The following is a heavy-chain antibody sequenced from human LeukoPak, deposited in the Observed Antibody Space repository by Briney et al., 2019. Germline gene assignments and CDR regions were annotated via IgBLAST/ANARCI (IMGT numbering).Heavy chain of an antibody. Sequence: SETLSLTCTVSGGSISSGGYYWSWIRQPPGKGLEWIGSIYYIGSTKYNPSLKSRVTISVDTSKNQFSLKLTSVTAADTAVYYCARVVAAATYYFDYWGQGTLVTVSS. CDR3: ARVVAAATYYFDY. CDR1: GGSISSGGYY. D-gene: IGHD6-13*01. CDR2: IYYIGST. V-gene: IGHV4-61*08. J-gene: IGHJ4*02.